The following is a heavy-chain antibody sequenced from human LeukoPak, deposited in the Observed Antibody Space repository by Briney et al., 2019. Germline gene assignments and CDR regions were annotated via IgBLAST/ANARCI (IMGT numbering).Heavy chain of an antibody. CDR1: GFTVSSNY. D-gene: IGHD4-17*01. CDR3: ARKGGHDYGDYYFDY. J-gene: IGHJ4*02. CDR2: IYSGGST. V-gene: IGHV3-66*01. Sequence: GGSLRLSCAASGFTVSSNYMSWVRQAPGKGLEWDSVIYSGGSTYYADSVKGRFTISRDNSKNTLYLQMNSLRAEDTAVYYCARKGGHDYGDYYFDYWGQGTLVTVSS.